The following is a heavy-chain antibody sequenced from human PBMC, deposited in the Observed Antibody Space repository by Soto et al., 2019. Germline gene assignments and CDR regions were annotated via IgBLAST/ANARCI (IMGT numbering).Heavy chain of an antibody. D-gene: IGHD3-16*02. CDR2: IYYSGST. J-gene: IGHJ4*02. Sequence: SETLSLTCTVSGGSISSGGYYWSWIRQHPGKGLEWIGYIYYSGSTYYNPSLKSRVTISVDTSKNQFSLKLSSVTAADTAVYYCARGGDYVWGSYRYRGDYFDYWGQGTLVTVSS. CDR1: GGSISSGGYY. CDR3: ARGGDYVWGSYRYRGDYFDY. V-gene: IGHV4-31*03.